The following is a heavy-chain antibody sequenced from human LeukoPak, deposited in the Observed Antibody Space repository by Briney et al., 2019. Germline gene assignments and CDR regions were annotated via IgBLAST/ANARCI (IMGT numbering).Heavy chain of an antibody. V-gene: IGHV3-30*02. J-gene: IGHJ4*02. Sequence: GGSLRLSCAASGFTFISCAMHWVRQAPGKGLEWVALIRYDGSNKYYADSVKGRFTISRDNSKNTLYLQMNSLRAEDTAVYYCAKVGTGSGYYRFDYWGQGTLVTVSS. D-gene: IGHD3-22*01. CDR3: AKVGTGSGYYRFDY. CDR1: GFTFISCA. CDR2: IRYDGSNK.